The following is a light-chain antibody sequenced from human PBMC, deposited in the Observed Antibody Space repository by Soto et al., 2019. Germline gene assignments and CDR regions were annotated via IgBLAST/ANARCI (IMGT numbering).Light chain of an antibody. CDR3: QQYNNWPKT. V-gene: IGKV3-15*01. CDR2: GAS. J-gene: IGKJ1*01. Sequence: EIMMTQSPATLSVSPGERATLSCRASQSVSSNLAWYQQKPGQAPRLLISGASTRATGFPARFSGSGSGTEFTLTISSLQSEDFAVYYCQQYNNWPKTFGQGTKVEIK. CDR1: QSVSSN.